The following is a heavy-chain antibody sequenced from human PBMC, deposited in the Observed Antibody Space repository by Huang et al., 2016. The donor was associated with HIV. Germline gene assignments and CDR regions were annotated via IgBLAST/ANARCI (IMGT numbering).Heavy chain of an antibody. CDR3: VRSRSSDVAWWFEY. CDR1: GYRFTAHI. V-gene: IGHV1-2*02. D-gene: IGHD5-12*01. J-gene: IGHJ5*01. CDR2: IKSEFVAG. Sequence: VRLLQSGGGVRKPGASVRVSCKVSGYRFTAHIIQWLRQAPGQGLQWLGWIKSEFVAGNYAHGFQGRVTMTRAIYYEVAHLDVRGLTSAESATYYCVRSRSSDVAWWFEYWGQGTQVIVS.